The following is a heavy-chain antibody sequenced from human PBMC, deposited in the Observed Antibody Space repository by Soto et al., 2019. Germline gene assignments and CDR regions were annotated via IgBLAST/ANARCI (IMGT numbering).Heavy chain of an antibody. Sequence: QVQLVQSGAEVKKPGASVKVSCKASGYTFTSKDINWVRQASGQGLEWMGWMNPNTGGSGYAQDFQGRITMTRDTATSTAYMELTSLRSDDTAVYYCARGGPAAGYDLWGQGTLVTVSS. V-gene: IGHV1-8*01. J-gene: IGHJ4*02. D-gene: IGHD6-13*01. CDR3: ARGGPAAGYDL. CDR1: GYTFTSKD. CDR2: MNPNTGGS.